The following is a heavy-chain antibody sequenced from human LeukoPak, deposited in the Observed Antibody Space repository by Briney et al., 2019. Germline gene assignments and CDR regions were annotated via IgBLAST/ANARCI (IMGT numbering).Heavy chain of an antibody. J-gene: IGHJ4*02. CDR1: GGSISSYY. V-gene: IGHV4-59*01. CDR2: IYYSGST. CDR3: ARGGGYCSSTSCYPGDY. D-gene: IGHD2-2*01. Sequence: SETLSLTCTVSGGSISSYYWSWIRQPPGKGLEWIGYIYYSGSTNYNPSLKSRVTISVDTSKNQFSLKLSSVTAADTAVYYCARGGGYCSSTSCYPGDYWGQGTLVTVSS.